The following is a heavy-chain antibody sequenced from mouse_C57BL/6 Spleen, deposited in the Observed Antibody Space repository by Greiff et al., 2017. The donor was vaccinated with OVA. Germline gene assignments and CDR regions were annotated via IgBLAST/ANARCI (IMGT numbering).Heavy chain of an antibody. CDR1: GYTFTSYW. V-gene: IGHV1-72*01. J-gene: IGHJ2*01. CDR3: AREWDDGYLYYFDY. CDR2: IDPNSGGT. D-gene: IGHD2-3*01. Sequence: QVHVKQPGAELVKPGASVKLSCKASGYTFTSYWMHWVKQRPGRGLEWIGRIDPNSGGTKYNEKFKSKATLTVDKPSSTAYMQLSSLTSEDSAVYYCAREWDDGYLYYFDYWGQGTTLTVSS.